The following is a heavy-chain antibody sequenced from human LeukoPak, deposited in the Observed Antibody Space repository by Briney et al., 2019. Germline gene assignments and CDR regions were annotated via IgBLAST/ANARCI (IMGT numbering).Heavy chain of an antibody. CDR3: ARDRWNDAYNGMDV. CDR2: IYHSGST. V-gene: IGHV4-59*01. CDR1: GASISSNY. J-gene: IGHJ6*02. D-gene: IGHD1-1*01. Sequence: PSETLSLTCTVSGASISSNYWSWIRQPPGKGLEWIGYIYHSGSTSYNPSLKSRVTFSVDTSKNQFSLKLNSVTAADTAVYYCARDRWNDAYNGMDVWGQGTTVTVSS.